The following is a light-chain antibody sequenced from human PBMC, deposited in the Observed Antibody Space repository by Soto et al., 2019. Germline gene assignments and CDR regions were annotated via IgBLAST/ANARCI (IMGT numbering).Light chain of an antibody. CDR1: QSVSFTH. J-gene: IGKJ3*01. CDR2: GAS. CDR3: QRYGRSPTT. Sequence: EVVLTQSPGTLSLSPGERATLSCRASQSVSFTHVAWYQQTPGQAPRLLIYGASNRATGIPDRFAGSGAGKYYNLTIRRLEPEDFAVYYCQRYGRSPTTFGPGTKVEIK. V-gene: IGKV3-20*01.